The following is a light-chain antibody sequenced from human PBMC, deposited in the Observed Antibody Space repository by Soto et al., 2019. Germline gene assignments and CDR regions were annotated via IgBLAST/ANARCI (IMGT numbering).Light chain of an antibody. J-gene: IGKJ4*01. Sequence: ESVLTQSPGALSLSPGERATLSCRASQTITSDFLAWYQQKPGQAPRLLIYGASSRATGIPGRFSGSGSGTDFTLSISRLEPEDFAVYYFQPYDRYPPTFGGGTKVEIK. CDR2: GAS. V-gene: IGKV3-20*01. CDR1: QTITSDF. CDR3: QPYDRYPPT.